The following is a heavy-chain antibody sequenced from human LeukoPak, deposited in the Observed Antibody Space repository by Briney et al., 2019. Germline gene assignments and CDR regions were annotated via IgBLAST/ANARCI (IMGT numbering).Heavy chain of an antibody. V-gene: IGHV3-30*02. CDR2: IRYDESNK. D-gene: IGHD6-19*01. Sequence: PGGSLRLSCAASGFIFSNYGMHWVRQAPGKGLEWVAFIRYDESNKFYADSVKGRFTISRDNSKNILFLQMNSLRAEDTAVYYCATMQWLEGVDRFDPWGQGTLVTVSS. CDR1: GFIFSNYG. J-gene: IGHJ5*02. CDR3: ATMQWLEGVDRFDP.